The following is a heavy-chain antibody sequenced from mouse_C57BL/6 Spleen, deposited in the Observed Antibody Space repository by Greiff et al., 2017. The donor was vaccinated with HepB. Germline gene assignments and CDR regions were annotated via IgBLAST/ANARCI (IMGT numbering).Heavy chain of an antibody. Sequence: VQLQQPGAELVRPGSSVKLSCKASGYTFTSYWMHWVKQRPIQGLEWIGNIDPSDSETHYNQKFKDKATLTVDKSSSTAYMQLSSLTSEDSAVYYCAWRTSNPKYFDVWGTGTTVTVSS. CDR2: IDPSDSET. CDR3: AWRTSNPKYFDV. CDR1: GYTFTSYW. J-gene: IGHJ1*03. D-gene: IGHD2-5*01. V-gene: IGHV1-52*01.